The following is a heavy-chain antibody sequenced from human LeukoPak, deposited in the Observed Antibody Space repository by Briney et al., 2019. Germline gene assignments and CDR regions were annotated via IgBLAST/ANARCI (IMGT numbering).Heavy chain of an antibody. V-gene: IGHV1-69*04. Sequence: SVKVSCKASGGTFSSYAISWVRQAPGQGLEWMGRIIPIFGIANYAQKFQGRVTITADKSTSTAYMELSSLRAEDTAVYYCAKQSGADRGHLDFWGQGTLVTASS. CDR2: IIPIFGIA. D-gene: IGHD1/OR15-1a*01. CDR1: GGTFSSYA. J-gene: IGHJ4*02. CDR3: AKQSGADRGHLDF.